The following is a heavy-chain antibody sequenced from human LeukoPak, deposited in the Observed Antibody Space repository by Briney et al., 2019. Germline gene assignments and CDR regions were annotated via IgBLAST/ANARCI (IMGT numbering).Heavy chain of an antibody. Sequence: PSETLSLTCTVSGGSISSSSYYWGWIRQPPGKGLEWIGSIYYSGSTYYNPSLKTRVTISVDTSKNQFSLKLSSVTAADTAVYYCARDGLIGTGSGSFDYWGQGTLVTVSS. CDR2: IYYSGST. J-gene: IGHJ4*02. CDR1: GGSISSSSYY. V-gene: IGHV4-39*02. D-gene: IGHD3-10*01. CDR3: ARDGLIGTGSGSFDY.